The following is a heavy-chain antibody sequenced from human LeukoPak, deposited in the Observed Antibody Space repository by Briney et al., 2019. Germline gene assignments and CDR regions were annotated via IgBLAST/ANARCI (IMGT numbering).Heavy chain of an antibody. J-gene: IGHJ4*02. CDR3: ARVRGYCSGATCYDIIDY. CDR1: GGSISSGDYY. V-gene: IGHV4-30-4*01. CDR2: ISYSGNS. Sequence: SETLSLTCTVPGGSISSGDYYWSWIRQPPGKGLEWIGHISYSGNSYYNPSLKSRLTISIDTSKNQFFLRLNSVTAADTAVYYCARVRGYCSGATCYDIIDYWGQGTLVTVSS. D-gene: IGHD2-15*01.